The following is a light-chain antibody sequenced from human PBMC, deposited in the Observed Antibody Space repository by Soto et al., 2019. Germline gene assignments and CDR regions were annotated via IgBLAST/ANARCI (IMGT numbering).Light chain of an antibody. CDR1: QSVNRN. Sequence: EIVMTQSPATLSVSPGERATLSCRASQSVNRNLAWYQQKPGQAPRLLIYAASTRATGIPARFSGSGSETEFTLTISSLQSEDFAVYYCQQYNNWPFTFGPGTKVDIK. J-gene: IGKJ3*01. V-gene: IGKV3-15*01. CDR3: QQYNNWPFT. CDR2: AAS.